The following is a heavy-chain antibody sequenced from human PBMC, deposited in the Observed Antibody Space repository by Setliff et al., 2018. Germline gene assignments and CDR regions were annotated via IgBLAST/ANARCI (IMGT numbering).Heavy chain of an antibody. CDR2: IYIGGSA. D-gene: IGHD6-19*01. V-gene: IGHV4-4*07. CDR1: GGSISSYY. Sequence: PSETLSLTCTVSGGSISSYYWSWIRQPAGKGLEWIGHIYIGGSANYNPSLKSRDTMSIDTSKNQFSLKLNSVTAADMAVYYCAREQWLDPPGYYYMDVWAKGTTVTVSS. CDR3: AREQWLDPPGYYYMDV. J-gene: IGHJ6*03.